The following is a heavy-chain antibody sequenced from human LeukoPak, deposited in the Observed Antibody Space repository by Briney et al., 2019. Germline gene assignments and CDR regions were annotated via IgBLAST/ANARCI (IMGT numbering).Heavy chain of an antibody. V-gene: IGHV3-23*01. CDR2: ISGSGGST. Sequence: GGSLRLSCAASGFAFNDFAMSWVRQAPGKGLEWVPSISGSGGSTHYADSVKGRFIISRDNSKNTLYLQMNSLRAEDTAVYYCAKAYYDSSGYSLFDYWGQGTLVTVSS. D-gene: IGHD3-22*01. CDR1: GFAFNDFA. CDR3: AKAYYDSSGYSLFDY. J-gene: IGHJ4*02.